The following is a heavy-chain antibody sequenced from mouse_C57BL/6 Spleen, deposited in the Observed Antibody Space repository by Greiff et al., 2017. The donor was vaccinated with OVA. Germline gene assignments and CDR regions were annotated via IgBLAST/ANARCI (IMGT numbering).Heavy chain of an antibody. CDR1: GYTFTDYN. D-gene: IGHD1-1*01. Sequence: VQLQQSGPELVTPVSTVKIPCKASGYTFTDYNMDWVKQSHGKSLEWIGDINPNNGGTIYNQKFKGKATLTVDKSSSTAYMELRSLTSEDTAVYYCARGGIYYGSSYYFDYWGQGTTLTVSS. CDR2: INPNNGGT. CDR3: ARGGIYYGSSYYFDY. V-gene: IGHV1-18*01. J-gene: IGHJ2*01.